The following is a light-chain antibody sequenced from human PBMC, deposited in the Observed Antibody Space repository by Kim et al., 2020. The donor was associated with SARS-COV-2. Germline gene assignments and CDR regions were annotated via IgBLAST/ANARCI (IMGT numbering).Light chain of an antibody. Sequence: SYELTQPPSVSVSPGQTASLSCSGQKMGNKFVSWYQQKPGQSHVLVIYQDTKRPSGIPERFSGSNSGNTATLTISGTQAVDEADYYCQAWDTGTVVFGGGTQLTVL. J-gene: IGLJ2*01. CDR2: QDT. CDR3: QAWDTGTVV. CDR1: KMGNKF. V-gene: IGLV3-1*01.